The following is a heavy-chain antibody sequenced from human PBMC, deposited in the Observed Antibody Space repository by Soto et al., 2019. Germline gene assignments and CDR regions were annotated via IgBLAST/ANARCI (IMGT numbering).Heavy chain of an antibody. J-gene: IGHJ1*01. CDR3: ARQEDCSDGICYSEYFQR. CDR1: GYIFTAYS. V-gene: IGHV1-46*01. CDR2: VNPSGGST. Sequence: ASVKVSCKASGYIFTAYSMHWVRQAPGQGLEWMGVVNPSGGSTNYAQKFQGRITMTRDTSTSTVYMDLSSLTSEDTAVYYCARQEDCSDGICYSEYFQRWGQGTLVTVSS. D-gene: IGHD2-15*01.